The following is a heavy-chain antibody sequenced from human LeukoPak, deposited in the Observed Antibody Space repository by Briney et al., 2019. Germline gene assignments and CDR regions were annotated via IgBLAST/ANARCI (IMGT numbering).Heavy chain of an antibody. J-gene: IGHJ4*02. V-gene: IGHV4-34*01. Sequence: SETLSLTCAVYGGSFSGYYWSWIRQPPGKGLEWIGEINHSGSTNYNPSFKSRVTISVDTSKNQFSLKLSSVTAADTAVYYCASTNGGGRYYFDYWGQGTLVTVSS. CDR3: ASTNGGGRYYFDY. CDR2: INHSGST. D-gene: IGHD7-27*01. CDR1: GGSFSGYY.